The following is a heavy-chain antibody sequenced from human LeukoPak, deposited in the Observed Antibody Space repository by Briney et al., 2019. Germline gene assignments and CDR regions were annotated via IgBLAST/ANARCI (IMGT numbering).Heavy chain of an antibody. CDR1: GYTFTGYY. V-gene: IGHV1-8*02. CDR3: ARGSNYDILTGYFEPGDYYYYYMDV. J-gene: IGHJ6*03. D-gene: IGHD3-9*01. CDR2: MNPNSGNT. Sequence: GASVKVSCKASGYTFTGYYMHWVRQAPGQGLEWMGWMNPNSGNTGYAQKFQGRVTMTRNTSISTAYMELSSLRSEDTAVYYCARGSNYDILTGYFEPGDYYYYYMDVWGKGTTVTISS.